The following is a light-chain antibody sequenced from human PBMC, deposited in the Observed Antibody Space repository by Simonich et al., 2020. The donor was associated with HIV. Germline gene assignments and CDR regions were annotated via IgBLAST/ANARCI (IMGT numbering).Light chain of an antibody. J-gene: IGLJ3*02. Sequence: SYVLTQPPSVSVAPGKTARITCGGNNIGSKSVHWYQQKPGQAPVLVVYDDSDRPSATPERCSGSNSGNTATLTISRVEAGNEADYYCQVWDSSSDHRVFGGGTKLTVL. CDR2: DDS. V-gene: IGLV3-21*03. CDR1: NIGSKS. CDR3: QVWDSSSDHRV.